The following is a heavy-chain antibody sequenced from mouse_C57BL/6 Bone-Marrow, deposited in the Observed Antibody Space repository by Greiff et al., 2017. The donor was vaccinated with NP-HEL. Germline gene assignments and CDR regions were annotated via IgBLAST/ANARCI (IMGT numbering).Heavy chain of an antibody. Sequence: VQLQQSGAELARPGASVKLSCKASGYTFTSYGISWVKQRTGQGLEWIGEIYPRSGNTYYNEKFKGKATLTADKSSSTAYMEIRSLRDEDSAVYFCARGDWDEDWYFDVWGTGTTVTVSS. CDR1: GYTFTSYG. CDR3: ARGDWDEDWYFDV. V-gene: IGHV1-81*01. D-gene: IGHD4-1*01. J-gene: IGHJ1*03. CDR2: IYPRSGNT.